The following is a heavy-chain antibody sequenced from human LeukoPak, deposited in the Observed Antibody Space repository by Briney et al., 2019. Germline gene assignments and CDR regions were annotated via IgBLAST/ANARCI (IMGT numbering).Heavy chain of an antibody. CDR1: GFTFSSYG. J-gene: IGHJ4*02. D-gene: IGHD5-18*01. CDR2: ISYDGSNK. Sequence: GGSLRLSCAASGFTFSSYGMHWVRQAAGKGLEWVAVISYDGSNKYYAASVKGRFTISRDNSKNTLYLQMNSLRAEDTAVYYCAKDSPRTAMVIDYWGQGTLVTVSS. V-gene: IGHV3-30*18. CDR3: AKDSPRTAMVIDY.